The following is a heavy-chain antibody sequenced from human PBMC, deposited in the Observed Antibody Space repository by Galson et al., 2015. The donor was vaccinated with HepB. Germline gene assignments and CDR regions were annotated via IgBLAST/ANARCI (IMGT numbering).Heavy chain of an antibody. CDR3: AREDVFKAGSFDN. CDR2: INPNTGGT. Sequence: SVKVSCKASGYTFTGHYMHWVRQAPGQGLEWMGWINPNTGGTNYAQKFQGRVTMTRDTSITTVYMELSGLTSDDTAVYSCAREDVFKAGSFDNWGQGTLVTVSS. J-gene: IGHJ4*02. D-gene: IGHD6-19*01. CDR1: GYTFTGHY. V-gene: IGHV1-2*02.